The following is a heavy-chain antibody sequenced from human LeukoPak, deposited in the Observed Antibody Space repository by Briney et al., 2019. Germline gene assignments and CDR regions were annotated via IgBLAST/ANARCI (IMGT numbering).Heavy chain of an antibody. V-gene: IGHV1-18*01. J-gene: IGHJ4*02. CDR3: ARAIQPYSSSWGIDY. D-gene: IGHD6-13*01. CDR2: ISAYNGYT. CDR1: GYTFTNYG. Sequence: ASVKVSCKASGYTFTNYGISWVRQAPGQGLEWMGWISAYNGYTDYAQNLQFRVAMTRDTSTSTVYMELSSLRSEDTAVYYCARAIQPYSSSWGIDYWGQGTLVTVSS.